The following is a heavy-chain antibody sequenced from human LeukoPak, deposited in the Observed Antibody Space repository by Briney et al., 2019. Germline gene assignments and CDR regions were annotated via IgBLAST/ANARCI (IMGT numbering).Heavy chain of an antibody. CDR3: VRGDWYFES. J-gene: IGHJ4*02. Sequence: GGSLRLSCATSGFNFSDSRMTWVRQAPGKGLQWVANINRDGTEKHFLDSIEGRLTISRDNRKKSLYLQMNSLRPQDTAVYFCVRGDWYFESWGQGTLVTVSS. D-gene: IGHD2-21*01. V-gene: IGHV3-7*04. CDR2: INRDGTEK. CDR1: GFNFSDSR.